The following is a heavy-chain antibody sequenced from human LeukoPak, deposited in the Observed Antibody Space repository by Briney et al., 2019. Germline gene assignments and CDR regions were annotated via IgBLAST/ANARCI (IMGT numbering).Heavy chain of an antibody. CDR2: IYYSGST. Sequence: TSETLSLTCTVSGGSISSYYWSWIRQPPGKGLEWIGYIYYSGSTNYNPSLKSRVTISVDTSKNQFSLKLSSVTAADTAVYYCARTLQRPIAAAGTRWFDPWGQGTLVTVSS. CDR3: ARTLQRPIAAAGTRWFDP. CDR1: GGSISSYY. J-gene: IGHJ5*02. D-gene: IGHD6-13*01. V-gene: IGHV4-59*08.